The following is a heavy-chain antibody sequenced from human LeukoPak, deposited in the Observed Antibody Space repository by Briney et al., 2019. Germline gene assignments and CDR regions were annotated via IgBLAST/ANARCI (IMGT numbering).Heavy chain of an antibody. CDR3: ARRSSSSTNLDY. D-gene: IGHD6-6*01. CDR1: GGTFSSYA. V-gene: IGHV1-69*04. CDR2: IIPILGTA. Sequence: ASVKVSCKASGGTFSSYAISWVRQAPGQGLEWMGRIIPILGTANYAQKFQGRVTITADKSTSTAYMELSSLRSEDTAVYYWARRSSSSTNLDYWGQGTLVTVSS. J-gene: IGHJ4*02.